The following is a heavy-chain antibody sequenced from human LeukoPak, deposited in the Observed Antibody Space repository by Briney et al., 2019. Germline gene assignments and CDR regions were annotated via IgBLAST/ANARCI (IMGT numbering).Heavy chain of an antibody. CDR2: IRSKANSYAT. D-gene: IGHD3-16*01. Sequence: GGSVCLSCAASGFTFSGSAMHWVRQASGKGLEWVGRIRSKANSYATAYAASVKGMSTISRDDSKNTAYLQMNSLKTEDTAVYYCTRAGDDYVWEDFDYCGEGELVTVSS. V-gene: IGHV3-73*01. CDR1: GFTFSGSA. J-gene: IGHJ4*02. CDR3: TRAGDDYVWEDFDY.